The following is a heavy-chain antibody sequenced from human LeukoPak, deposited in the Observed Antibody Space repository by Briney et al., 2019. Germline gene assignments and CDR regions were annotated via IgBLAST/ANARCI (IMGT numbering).Heavy chain of an antibody. Sequence: GESLKISGKGSGYSFTSYWIGWVRQMPGKGLEWMGIIYPGDSDTRYSPSFQGQVTISADQSISTAYLQWSSLKASDTAMYYCARLNRGIAVAGTWRGAFDIWGQGTMVTVSS. CDR1: GYSFTSYW. V-gene: IGHV5-51*01. CDR3: ARLNRGIAVAGTWRGAFDI. J-gene: IGHJ3*02. CDR2: IYPGDSDT. D-gene: IGHD6-19*01.